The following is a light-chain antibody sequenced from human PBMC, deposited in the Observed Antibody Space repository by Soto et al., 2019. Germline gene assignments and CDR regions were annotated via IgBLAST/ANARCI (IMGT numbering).Light chain of an antibody. Sequence: QLVLTQPASVSGSPGQSITISCTGTSSDVGSYNLVSWYQQHPGKAPKLMIYEGSKRPSGVSNRFSGSKSGNTASLTISGLQAEDEADYYCCSYAGSGTWVFGGGTKLTVL. V-gene: IGLV2-23*01. CDR2: EGS. J-gene: IGLJ2*01. CDR3: CSYAGSGTWV. CDR1: SSDVGSYNL.